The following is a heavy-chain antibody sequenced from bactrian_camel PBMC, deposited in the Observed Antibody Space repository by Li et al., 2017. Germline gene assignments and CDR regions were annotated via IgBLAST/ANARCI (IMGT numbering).Heavy chain of an antibody. V-gene: IGHV3S1*01. Sequence: HVQLVESGGCSVQAGGSLTLSCAVSGYDYKYCMAWFRQAPGKEREGVAAIYTAGAGSTYYAASVRGRFAIAQNVANNTLYLQMNSLKPEDSAMYYCAAQDRPGAWFNEYNYWGQGTQVTVS. CDR1: GYDYKYC. D-gene: IGHD3*01. J-gene: IGHJ4*01. CDR2: IYTAGAGST. CDR3: AAQDRPGAWFNEYNY.